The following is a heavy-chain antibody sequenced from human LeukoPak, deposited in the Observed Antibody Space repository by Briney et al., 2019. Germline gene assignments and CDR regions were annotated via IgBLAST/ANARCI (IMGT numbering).Heavy chain of an antibody. D-gene: IGHD3-10*01. V-gene: IGHV1-2*02. CDR2: INPNSGAT. J-gene: IGHJ4*02. CDR1: GYTFTSYQ. CDR3: ARDYYGSGSYSTDY. Sequence: ASVKLSCKASGYTFTSYQMHWVRQAPGQGLEWMGWINPNSGATNYAQEFQGRVTMTRDTSIGTAYMELSRLRSDDTAVYYCARDYYGSGSYSTDYWGQGTLVTVSS.